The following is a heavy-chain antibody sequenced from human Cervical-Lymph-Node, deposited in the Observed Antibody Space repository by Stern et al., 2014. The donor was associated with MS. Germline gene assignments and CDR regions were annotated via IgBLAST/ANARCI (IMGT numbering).Heavy chain of an antibody. CDR2: IFPVFGTP. Sequence: QVQLVESGAEVTKPRSSVKFSCKASGRTFSKFPSSWVRQAPGQGHEWMGGIFPVFGTPTYAQEFRGRVTITADVSTSTVYMELSSLRSDDTAVYYCALSSETSDRWYSLGYDLWGQGTLVTVSS. V-gene: IGHV1-69*01. D-gene: IGHD6-13*01. CDR1: GRTFSKFP. CDR3: ALSSETSDRWYSLGYDL. J-gene: IGHJ5*02.